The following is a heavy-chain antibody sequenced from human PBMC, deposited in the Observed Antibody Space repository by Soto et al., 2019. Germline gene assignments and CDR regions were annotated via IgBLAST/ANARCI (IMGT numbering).Heavy chain of an antibody. V-gene: IGHV3-23*01. CDR1: GFTFSTYA. CDR3: ARDRGTHSGTYSFWFDP. CDR2: ISNSGDST. J-gene: IGHJ5*02. D-gene: IGHD1-26*01. Sequence: GGSLRLSCAASGFTFSTYAMTWVRQAPGKGLEWVSGISNSGDSTYYADSLKGRFTISRDNAKNSLYLQMNSLRAEDTAVYYCARDRGTHSGTYSFWFDPWGQGTLVTVSS.